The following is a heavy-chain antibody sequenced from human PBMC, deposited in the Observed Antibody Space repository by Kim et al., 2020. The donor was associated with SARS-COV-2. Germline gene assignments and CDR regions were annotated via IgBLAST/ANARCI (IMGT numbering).Heavy chain of an antibody. CDR3: AKAWEIFGATGTDDAFDI. Sequence: GGSLRLSCAASGFTFGDYAMHWVRQAPGKGLEWVSGISWNSGSIGYADSVKGRFTISRDNAKNSLYLQMNSLRAEDTALYYCAKAWEIFGATGTDDAFDIWGQGTMVTVSS. J-gene: IGHJ3*02. V-gene: IGHV3-9*01. CDR2: ISWNSGSI. CDR1: GFTFGDYA. D-gene: IGHD3-3*01.